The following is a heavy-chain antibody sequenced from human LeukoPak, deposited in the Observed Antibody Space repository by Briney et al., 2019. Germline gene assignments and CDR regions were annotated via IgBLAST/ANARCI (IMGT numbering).Heavy chain of an antibody. V-gene: IGHV1-69*04. Sequence: SVKVSCKASGGTFSSYAISWVRQAPGQGLEWMGRIIPILGIANYAQKFQGRVTITADKSTSTAYMELSSLRSEDTAVYYCAREDCSSTSCYTNYYYGMDVWGQGTTVTVSS. CDR3: AREDCSSTSCYTNYYYGMDV. D-gene: IGHD2-2*02. J-gene: IGHJ6*02. CDR1: GGTFSSYA. CDR2: IIPILGIA.